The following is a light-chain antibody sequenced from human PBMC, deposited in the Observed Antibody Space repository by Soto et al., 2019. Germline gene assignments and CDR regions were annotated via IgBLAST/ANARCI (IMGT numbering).Light chain of an antibody. J-gene: IGKJ4*01. V-gene: IGKV3-11*01. CDR2: DAS. Sequence: EIVLTQSPATLSLSPGERATLSCRASQSISSHLAWYQQKPGQPPRLLMYDASSRATGIPARFSGSGSGTDFTLTISSLEPEDCAVYYCQQRSNWPRTFGGGTKVEI. CDR3: QQRSNWPRT. CDR1: QSISSH.